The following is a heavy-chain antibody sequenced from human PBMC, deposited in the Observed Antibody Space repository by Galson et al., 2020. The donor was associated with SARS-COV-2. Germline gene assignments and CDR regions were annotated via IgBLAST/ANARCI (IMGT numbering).Heavy chain of an antibody. CDR2: ISYDGSNK. Sequence: GESLKISCAASGFTFSSYAMHWVRQAPGKGLEWVAVISYDGSNKYYADSVKGRFTISRDNSKNTLYLQMNSLRAEDTAVYYCAREGYCSSTSCYLVLYFDYWGQGTLVTVSS. V-gene: IGHV3-30-3*01. CDR1: GFTFSSYA. D-gene: IGHD2-2*01. J-gene: IGHJ4*02. CDR3: AREGYCSSTSCYLVLYFDY.